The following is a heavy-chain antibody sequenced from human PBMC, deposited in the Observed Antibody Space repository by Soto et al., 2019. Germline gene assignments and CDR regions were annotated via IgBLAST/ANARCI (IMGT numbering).Heavy chain of an antibody. CDR2: IYWDDEK. CDR3: AHRVLRTVFGLVTTTAIYFDF. V-gene: IGHV2-5*02. Sequence: QITLNESGPTLVKPTETLTLTCTFSGFSLSTSGVGVGWIRQSPGKAPECLAPIYWDDEKRYSASLKSRLTINKDTSKNQVVLTMANLDPADTATYHCAHRVLRTVFGLVTTTAIYFDFWGQGTPVAVSS. CDR1: GFSLSTSGVG. J-gene: IGHJ4*02. D-gene: IGHD3-3*01.